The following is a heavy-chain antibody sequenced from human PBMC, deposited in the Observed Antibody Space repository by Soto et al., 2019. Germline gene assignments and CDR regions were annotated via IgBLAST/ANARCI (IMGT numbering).Heavy chain of an antibody. V-gene: IGHV4-31*03. CDR1: GGSISSGGYY. D-gene: IGHD3-10*01. J-gene: IGHJ4*02. CDR2: IYYSGST. CDR3: ARGPKTMVRAKQYYFDY. Sequence: SETLSLTCTVSGGSISSGGYYWSWIRQHPGKGLEWIGYIYYSGSTYYNPSLKSRVTISVDTSKNQFSLKLSSVTAADTAVYYCARGPKTMVRAKQYYFDYWGQGTLVTVSS.